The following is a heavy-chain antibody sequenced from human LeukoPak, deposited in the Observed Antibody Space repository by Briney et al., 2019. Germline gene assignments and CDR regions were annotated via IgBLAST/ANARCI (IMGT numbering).Heavy chain of an antibody. D-gene: IGHD3-10*01. J-gene: IGHJ6*03. CDR3: ANGLASSGYYYYYMDV. V-gene: IGHV3-23*01. CDR2: ISGSGGST. Sequence: GGSLRLSCAASGLTFSSYAMSWVRQAPGKGLEWVSSISGSGGSTYYADSVKGRFSISRDNSKNTLYLQVNSLRAEDTAVYYCANGLASSGYYYYYMDVWGKGTTVTVSS. CDR1: GLTFSSYA.